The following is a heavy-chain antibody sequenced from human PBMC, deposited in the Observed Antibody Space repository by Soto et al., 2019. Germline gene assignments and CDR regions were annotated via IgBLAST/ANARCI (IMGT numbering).Heavy chain of an antibody. CDR2: LYFTGDA. D-gene: IGHD3-10*01. V-gene: IGHV3-53*01. J-gene: IGHJ6*02. CDR1: GFTVSGNY. CDR3: ATPYYSDWGMDV. Sequence: PGGSLRLSCAVSGFTVSGNYISWVRRAPWKGLECVSILYFTGDASYADSVKGRFTVSGDNSRNTLFLQMNSLRAEDTAVYYCATPYYSDWGMDVLGQRTTVTV.